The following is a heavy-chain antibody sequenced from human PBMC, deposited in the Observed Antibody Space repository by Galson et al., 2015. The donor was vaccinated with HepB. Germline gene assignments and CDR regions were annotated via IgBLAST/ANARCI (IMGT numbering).Heavy chain of an antibody. CDR3: AREVPGGSGSYPVGAFDI. Sequence: SLRLSCAASGFTFSSYGMHWVRQAPGKGLEWVAVIWYDGSNKYYADSVKGRFTISRDNSKNTLYLQMNSLRAEDTAVYYCAREVPGGSGSYPVGAFDIWGQGTMVTVSS. CDR1: GFTFSSYG. D-gene: IGHD3-10*01. V-gene: IGHV3-33*08. J-gene: IGHJ3*02. CDR2: IWYDGSNK.